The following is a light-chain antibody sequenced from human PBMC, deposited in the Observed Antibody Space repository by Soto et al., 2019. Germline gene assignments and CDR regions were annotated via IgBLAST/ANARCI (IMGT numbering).Light chain of an antibody. CDR3: HQYNTWYT. V-gene: IGKV3-15*01. CDR2: GAS. J-gene: IGKJ2*01. CDR1: QSVSNN. Sequence: EVVMTQSPATLSVSPGKRVILSCRASQSVSNNLAWYQQKPGQAPRLLIYGASTRATGIPARFSGSGSGTFFSLTSNSLQSDDFAVYYCHQYNTWYTFGQGTKLEIK.